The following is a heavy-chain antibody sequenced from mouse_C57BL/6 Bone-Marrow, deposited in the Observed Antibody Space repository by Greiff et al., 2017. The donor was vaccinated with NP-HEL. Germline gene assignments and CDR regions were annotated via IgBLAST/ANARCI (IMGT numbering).Heavy chain of an antibody. J-gene: IGHJ4*01. V-gene: IGHV2-5*01. Sequence: VKLVESGPGLVQPSQSLSITCTVSGFSLTSYGVHWVRQSPGTGLEWLGVIWRGGITDYNAAFMSRLSITKDNSKSQVFFKMNSLQADDTAIYYCAKKGGYDRGDAMDYWGQGTSVTVSS. D-gene: IGHD2-2*01. CDR1: GFSLTSYG. CDR2: IWRGGIT. CDR3: AKKGGYDRGDAMDY.